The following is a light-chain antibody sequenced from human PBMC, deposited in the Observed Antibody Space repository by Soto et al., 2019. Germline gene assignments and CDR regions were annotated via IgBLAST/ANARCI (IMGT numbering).Light chain of an antibody. J-gene: IGKJ1*01. CDR2: AAS. CDR3: QQGFSLPWT. V-gene: IGKV1-39*01. CDR1: QDMKNY. Sequence: DIQVTQSPSSLSASVGDRVTITCRASQDMKNYLNWYQGKPGTAPRLLIYAASNLQSGVPSRFSASGSGTDFALNISSLQPDDFGTYYCQQGFSLPWTFGQGTKVEVK.